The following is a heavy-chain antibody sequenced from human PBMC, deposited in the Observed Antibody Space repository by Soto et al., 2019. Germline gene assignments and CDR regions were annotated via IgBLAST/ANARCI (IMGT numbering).Heavy chain of an antibody. J-gene: IGHJ4*02. CDR1: GGSISNYY. V-gene: IGHV4-59*06. CDR3: ARADYDFWSGTHYDY. D-gene: IGHD3-3*01. Sequence: SETLSLTCTVSGGSISNYYWSWIRQPPGKGLEWTGYIYYSGSTYYNPSLKSRVTISVDTSKNQFSLKLSSVTAADTAVYYCARADYDFWSGTHYDYWGQGALVTVSS. CDR2: IYYSGST.